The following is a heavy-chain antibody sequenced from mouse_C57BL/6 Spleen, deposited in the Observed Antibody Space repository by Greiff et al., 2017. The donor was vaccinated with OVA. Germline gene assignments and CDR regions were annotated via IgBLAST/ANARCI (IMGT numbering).Heavy chain of an antibody. V-gene: IGHV1-22*01. D-gene: IGHD2-3*01. Sequence: EVQLQESGPELVKPGASVKMSCKASGYTFTDYNMHWVKQSHGKSLEWIGYINPNNGGTSYNQKFKGKATLTVNKSSSTAYMELRSLTSEDSAVYYCAFGYYGLDYWGQGTTLTVSS. CDR2: INPNNGGT. J-gene: IGHJ2*01. CDR1: GYTFTDYN. CDR3: AFGYYGLDY.